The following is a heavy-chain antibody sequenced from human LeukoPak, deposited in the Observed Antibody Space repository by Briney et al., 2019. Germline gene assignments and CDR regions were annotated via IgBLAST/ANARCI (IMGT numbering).Heavy chain of an antibody. D-gene: IGHD2-2*01. J-gene: IGHJ6*02. CDR1: GFTFSSYA. CDR2: ISYDGSNK. CDR3: ARDRVPSDIVVVPAKHYGMDV. V-gene: IGHV3-30-3*01. Sequence: GGSLRLSCAAPGFTFSSYAMHWVRQAPGKGLEWVAVISYDGSNKYYADSVKGRFTISRDNSKNTLYLQMNSLRAEDTAVYYCARDRVPSDIVVVPAKHYGMDVWGQGTTVTVSS.